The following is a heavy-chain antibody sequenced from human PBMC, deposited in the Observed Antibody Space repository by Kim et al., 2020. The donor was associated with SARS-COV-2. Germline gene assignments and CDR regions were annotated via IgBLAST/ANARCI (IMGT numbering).Heavy chain of an antibody. Sequence: ASVKVSCKTSGYIFSIYGFSWVRQAPGQGLEWMGWINTKDGDTKYVQKFQDRVTMTTDSSTSTAYMELRSLQFDDTAVYYCVRGTWGVGNAYWGQGTLVT. CDR3: VRGTWGVGNAY. D-gene: IGHD3-16*01. J-gene: IGHJ4*02. CDR1: GYIFSIYG. CDR2: INTKDGDT. V-gene: IGHV1-18*01.